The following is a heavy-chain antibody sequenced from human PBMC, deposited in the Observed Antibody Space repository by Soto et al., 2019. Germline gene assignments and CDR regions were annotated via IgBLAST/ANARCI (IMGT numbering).Heavy chain of an antibody. Sequence: QVHLQASGPRLVKPSQTLSLTCSVSGGSISSGDYFWSGIRQPPGKGLEWIGYIYSSGHTSYTPSLKSRLTMSVDTSKSQFSLNLNYVTAADTAVYYCARDAGGGSDSFDYWGQGTLVTGSS. J-gene: IGHJ4*02. V-gene: IGHV4-30-4*01. D-gene: IGHD1-26*01. CDR3: ARDAGGGSDSFDY. CDR1: GGSISSGDYF. CDR2: IYSSGHT.